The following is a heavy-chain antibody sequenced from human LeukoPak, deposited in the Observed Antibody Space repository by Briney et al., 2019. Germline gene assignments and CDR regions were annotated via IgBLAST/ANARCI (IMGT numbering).Heavy chain of an antibody. CDR3: ARYGNYPSIFDC. J-gene: IGHJ4*02. CDR1: GFTFSSCR. Sequence: GGSLRLSCAVSGFTFSSCRMNWVRQAPGKGLEWVSDISGSSATIYDADSVKGRFTISRDNAQNSLYLQMNSLRDEDTAVYYWARYGNYPSIFDCWGQGTLVTVSS. CDR2: ISGSSATI. V-gene: IGHV3-48*02. D-gene: IGHD4-11*01.